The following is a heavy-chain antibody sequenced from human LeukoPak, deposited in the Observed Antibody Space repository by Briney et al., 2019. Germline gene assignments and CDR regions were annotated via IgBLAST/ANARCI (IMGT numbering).Heavy chain of an antibody. D-gene: IGHD2-2*01. J-gene: IGHJ3*02. CDR3: ASTSWGVPAAKGAFHI. Sequence: SGGSLRLSCAASGFTFSSYSMNWVRQAPGKGLEWVSSISSSSSYIYYADSVKGRFTISRDNAKNSLYLQMNSLRAEDTAVYYCASTSWGVPAAKGAFHIWGQGTMVTVSS. V-gene: IGHV3-21*01. CDR1: GFTFSSYS. CDR2: ISSSSSYI.